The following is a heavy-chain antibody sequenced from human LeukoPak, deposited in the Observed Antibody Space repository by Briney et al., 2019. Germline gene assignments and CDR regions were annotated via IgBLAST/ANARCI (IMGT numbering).Heavy chain of an antibody. V-gene: IGHV3-30*02. Sequence: SGGSLRLSCAASGFTFSSYGMHWVRQAPGKGLEWVAFIRYDGSNKYYADSVKGRFTISRDNSKNTLYLQMNSLRAEDTAVYYCAKDLYDFWGGYFFDYWGQGTLVTVSS. J-gene: IGHJ4*02. CDR3: AKDLYDFWGGYFFDY. CDR1: GFTFSSYG. D-gene: IGHD3-3*01. CDR2: IRYDGSNK.